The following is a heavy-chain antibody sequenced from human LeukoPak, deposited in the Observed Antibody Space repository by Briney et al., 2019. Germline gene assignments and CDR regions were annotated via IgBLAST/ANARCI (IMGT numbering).Heavy chain of an antibody. V-gene: IGHV4-39*01. CDR1: GGSISSSSYY. Sequence: SETLSLTCTVSGGSISSSSYYWGWIRQPPGEGLEWIGSIYYSGSTYYNPSLKGRVTISVDTSKNQFSLKLSSVTAADTAVYYCARLEGSSGSDAFDIWGQGTMVTVSS. J-gene: IGHJ3*02. CDR2: IYYSGST. D-gene: IGHD3-22*01. CDR3: ARLEGSSGSDAFDI.